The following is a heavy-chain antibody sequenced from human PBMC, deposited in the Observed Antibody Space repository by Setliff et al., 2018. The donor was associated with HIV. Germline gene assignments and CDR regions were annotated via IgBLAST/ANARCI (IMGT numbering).Heavy chain of an antibody. J-gene: IGHJ6*03. Sequence: ASVKVSCKASGYTFASYYMHWVRQAPGQGLEWMGIINPSGGSTRYAQKFQGRVTMTRDTSTSTVYMELSSLRSEDTAVYYCARDGYYNSWSGYGYYYYYMDVWGKGTTVTVSS. D-gene: IGHD3-3*01. V-gene: IGHV1-46*01. CDR1: GYTFASYY. CDR3: ARDGYYNSWSGYGYYYYYMDV. CDR2: INPSGGST.